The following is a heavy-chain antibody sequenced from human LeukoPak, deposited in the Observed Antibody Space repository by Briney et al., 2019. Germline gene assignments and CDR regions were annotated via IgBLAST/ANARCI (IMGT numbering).Heavy chain of an antibody. CDR1: GFPLSNHW. Sequence: GGSLRLSCAASGFPLSNHWMTWVLQAPGKGLEWVATITQGGTDKFYVDSVKGRFTISGDNAKNSLYLQMNSLRAEDTAVYYCARDPFELWGQGTLVTVSS. V-gene: IGHV3-7*01. CDR2: ITQGGTDK. J-gene: IGHJ4*02. D-gene: IGHD1-26*01. CDR3: ARDPFEL.